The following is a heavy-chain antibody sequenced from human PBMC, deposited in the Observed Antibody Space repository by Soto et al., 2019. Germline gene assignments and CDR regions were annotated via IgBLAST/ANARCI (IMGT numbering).Heavy chain of an antibody. V-gene: IGHV1-69*13. CDR1: GYTFSSYA. CDR2: IIPIFGTA. Sequence: GASVKVSCKAAGYTFSSYAISWVRQAPGQGLEWMGGIIPIFGTANYAQKFQGRVTITADESTSTAYMELSSLRSEDTAVYYCARAAIAYCSSTSCYDNYYYGMDVWGQGTTVTVSS. D-gene: IGHD2-2*01. CDR3: ARAAIAYCSSTSCYDNYYYGMDV. J-gene: IGHJ6*02.